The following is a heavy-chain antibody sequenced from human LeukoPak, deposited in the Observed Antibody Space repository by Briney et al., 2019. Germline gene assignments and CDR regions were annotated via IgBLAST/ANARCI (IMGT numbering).Heavy chain of an antibody. CDR3: TRAIGGGRDPDFDY. CDR1: GFTFSNAW. J-gene: IGHJ4*02. CDR2: IKSKTEGGTT. Sequence: PGGSLRLSCAASGFTFSNAWMSWVRQAPGKGLEWVGRIKSKTEGGTTDYAAPVKGRFTISRDDSKNTLYLQMNSLKSEDTAVYYCTRAIGGGRDPDFDYWGQGTLVAVSS. D-gene: IGHD2-15*01. V-gene: IGHV3-15*01.